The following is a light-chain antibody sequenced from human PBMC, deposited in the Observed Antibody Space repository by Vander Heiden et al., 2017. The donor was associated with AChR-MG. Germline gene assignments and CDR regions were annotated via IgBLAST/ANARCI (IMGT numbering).Light chain of an antibody. CDR3: SSYTSSNTLV. Sequence: QSAPTQPASVSASPGHALTISCTGTSSDVGGYNYVSWYQQHPGKAPKLMIYEVSNRPSGVSNRFSGSKSGNTASLTISGLQAEDEADYYCSSYTSSNTLVFGGGTKLTVL. V-gene: IGLV2-14*01. CDR2: EVS. J-gene: IGLJ3*02. CDR1: SSDVGGYNY.